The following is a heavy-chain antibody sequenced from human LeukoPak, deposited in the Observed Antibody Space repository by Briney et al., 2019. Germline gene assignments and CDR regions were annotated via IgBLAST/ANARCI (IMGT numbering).Heavy chain of an antibody. CDR2: MNPNSGNT. V-gene: IGHV1-8*01. Sequence: ASVKVSCKASGYTFTSYDINWVRQATGQGLEWMGWMNPNSGNTGYAQKFQGRVTMTRNTSISTAYMELSSLRSEDTAVYYCARFGVSCSSTSCHPGVYWGQGTLVTVSS. CDR3: ARFGVSCSSTSCHPGVY. D-gene: IGHD2-2*01. CDR1: GYTFTSYD. J-gene: IGHJ4*02.